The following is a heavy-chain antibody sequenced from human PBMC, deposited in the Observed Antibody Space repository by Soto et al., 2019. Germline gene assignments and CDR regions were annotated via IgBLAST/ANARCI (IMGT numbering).Heavy chain of an antibody. J-gene: IGHJ4*02. V-gene: IGHV4-39*01. CDR2: IYHDGST. CDR3: ARSSIVPRILMYPFDV. Sequence: SETLTLTCTASGGSITSSDYYWGWIRQPPGKGLECVGTIYHDGSTHYNPSLKSRVTSSLETAKNQFSVKLSSVTAADTAVYYCARSSIVPRILMYPFDVWGQGTLVTVSS. D-gene: IGHD6-6*01. CDR1: GGSITSSDYY.